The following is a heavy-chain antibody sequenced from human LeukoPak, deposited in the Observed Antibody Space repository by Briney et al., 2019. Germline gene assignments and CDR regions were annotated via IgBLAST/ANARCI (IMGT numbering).Heavy chain of an antibody. V-gene: IGHV1-2*06. J-gene: IGHJ4*02. CDR3: ASSLPRGPYYFDY. D-gene: IGHD5-12*01. Sequence: ASVKVSCKASGYTFTGYYMHWVRQAPGQGLEWMGRINPNSGGTNYAQKFQGRVTMTRGTSISTAYMELSRLRSDDTAVYYCASSLPRGPYYFDYWGQGTLVTVSS. CDR1: GYTFTGYY. CDR2: INPNSGGT.